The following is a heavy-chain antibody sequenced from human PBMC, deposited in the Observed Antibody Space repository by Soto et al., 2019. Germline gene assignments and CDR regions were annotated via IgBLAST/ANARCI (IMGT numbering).Heavy chain of an antibody. J-gene: IGHJ1*01. CDR2: ISWNSGII. CDR3: AKTLARIAVAGHFQH. CDR1: GFTFDDYA. Sequence: GGSLRLSCATSGFTFDDYAMHWVRQAPGKGLEWVSGISWNSGIIGYADSVKGRFTIPRDNAKNSLYLQMNSLRAEDTALYYCAKTLARIAVAGHFQHWGQGTLVTVSS. D-gene: IGHD6-19*01. V-gene: IGHV3-9*01.